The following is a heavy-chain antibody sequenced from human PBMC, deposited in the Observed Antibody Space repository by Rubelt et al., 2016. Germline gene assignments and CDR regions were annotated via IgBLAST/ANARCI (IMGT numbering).Heavy chain of an antibody. V-gene: IGHV4-39*07. CDR1: GGSISSSSYY. CDR3: ASVKYLGRWFDP. CDR2: IYYSGST. D-gene: IGHD2/OR15-2a*01. J-gene: IGHJ5*02. Sequence: QLQLQESGPGLVKPSETLSLTCTVSGGSISSSSYYWGWIRQPPGKGLEWIGIIYYSGSTYYNPSLKSRITISVDTSKNQFSLKLSSVTAADTAVYYCASVKYLGRWFDPWGQGTLVTVSS.